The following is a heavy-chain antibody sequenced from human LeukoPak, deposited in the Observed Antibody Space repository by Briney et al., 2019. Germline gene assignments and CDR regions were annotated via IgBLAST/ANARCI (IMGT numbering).Heavy chain of an antibody. CDR3: AKGGKWDVTPFDY. D-gene: IGHD1-26*01. Sequence: GGSLRLSCAVSGFTFSAYAMSWVRQAPGKGLEGVSAISDSGGSTYYADSVKGRFTISRDNSKNTLYLQVNSLRAEDTAVYYCAKGGKWDVTPFDYWGQGTLVTVSS. J-gene: IGHJ4*02. CDR2: ISDSGGST. CDR1: GFTFSAYA. V-gene: IGHV3-23*01.